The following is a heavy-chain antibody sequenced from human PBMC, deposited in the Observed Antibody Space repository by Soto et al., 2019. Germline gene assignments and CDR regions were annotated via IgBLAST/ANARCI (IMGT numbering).Heavy chain of an antibody. CDR3: ARELPQRLYYDFWSGYYGIAHYYYYYGMDV. V-gene: IGHV6-1*01. J-gene: IGHJ6*02. CDR1: GDSVSSNSAA. Sequence: SQTLSLTCAISGDSVSSNSAAWNWIRQSPSRGLEWLGRTYYRSKWYNDYTVSVKSRITINPDTSKNQFSLQLNSVTPEDTAVYYCARELPQRLYYDFWSGYYGIAHYYYYYGMDVWGQGTTVTVSS. CDR2: TYYRSKWYN. D-gene: IGHD3-3*01.